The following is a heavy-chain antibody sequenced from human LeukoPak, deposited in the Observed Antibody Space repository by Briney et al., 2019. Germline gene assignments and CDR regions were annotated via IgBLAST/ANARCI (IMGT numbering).Heavy chain of an antibody. CDR2: INREGNEK. CDR1: GFAFSDYW. V-gene: IGHV3-7*01. Sequence: GGSLRLSCATFGFAFSDYWMTWVRQVPGKGLDWVANINREGNEKYYVDSVKGRFTISRDNAKNSVDLQMDSLRVEDTAVYYCARVGTWELQRVFDFWGQGTLVTVSS. J-gene: IGHJ4*02. D-gene: IGHD1-26*01. CDR3: ARVGTWELQRVFDF.